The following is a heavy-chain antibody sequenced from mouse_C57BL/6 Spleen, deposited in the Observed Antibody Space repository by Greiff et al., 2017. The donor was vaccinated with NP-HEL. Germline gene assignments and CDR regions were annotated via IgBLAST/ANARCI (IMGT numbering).Heavy chain of an antibody. CDR1: GFSLTSYG. D-gene: IGHD2-2*01. J-gene: IGHJ4*01. CDR3: ARRDGYDNSPYYYAMDY. Sequence: QVQLKESGPGLVQPSQSLSITCTVSGFSLTSYGVHWVRQSPGKGLEWLGVIWSGGSTDSNAAFISRLSISKDNSKSQVYFKMNSLQADDTAIYFCARRDGYDNSPYYYAMDYWGQGTSVTVSA. CDR2: IWSGGST. V-gene: IGHV2-2*01.